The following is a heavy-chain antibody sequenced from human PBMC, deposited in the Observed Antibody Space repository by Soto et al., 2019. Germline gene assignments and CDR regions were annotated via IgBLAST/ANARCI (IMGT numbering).Heavy chain of an antibody. CDR2: IKQDGSEK. J-gene: IGHJ6*03. V-gene: IGHV3-7*01. Sequence: GGFLRLSCAASGFTFSSYCMSWVRQAPGKGLEWVANIKQDGSEKYYVDSVKGRFTISRDNAKNSLYLQMNSLRAEDTAVYYCARLDRTVTTIAHYYYYYMDVWGKGTTVTVSS. CDR1: GFTFSSYC. CDR3: ARLDRTVTTIAHYYYYYMDV. D-gene: IGHD4-17*01.